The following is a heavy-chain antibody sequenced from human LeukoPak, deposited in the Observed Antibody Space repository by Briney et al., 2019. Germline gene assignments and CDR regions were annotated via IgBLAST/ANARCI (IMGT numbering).Heavy chain of an antibody. Sequence: GGSLRLSCAASGFTFSSYGMHWVRQAPGKGLEWVAVISYDGSNKYYADSVKGRFTISRDNSKNTLYLQMNSLRAEDTAVYYCAKDSGAAGSGYYYAFDYWGQGTLVTVSS. J-gene: IGHJ4*02. CDR3: AKDSGAAGSGYYYAFDY. V-gene: IGHV3-30*18. CDR1: GFTFSSYG. CDR2: ISYDGSNK. D-gene: IGHD3-22*01.